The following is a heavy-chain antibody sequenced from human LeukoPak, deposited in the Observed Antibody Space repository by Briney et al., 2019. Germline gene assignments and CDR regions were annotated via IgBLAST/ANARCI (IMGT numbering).Heavy chain of an antibody. D-gene: IGHD2-2*01. J-gene: IGHJ5*02. CDR3: AREGLRDSSTSSLVDP. Sequence: SETLSLTCAVYGGSFSGYYWRWIRQPPGKGLEWIGEINHSGSTNYNPSLKSRVTISVDTSKNQFSLKLSSVTAADTAVYYCAREGLRDSSTSSLVDPWGQGTLVTVSS. CDR2: INHSGST. CDR1: GGSFSGYY. V-gene: IGHV4-34*01.